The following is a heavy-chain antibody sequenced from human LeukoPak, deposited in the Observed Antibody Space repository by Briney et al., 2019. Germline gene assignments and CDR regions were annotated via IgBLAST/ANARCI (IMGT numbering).Heavy chain of an antibody. J-gene: IGHJ4*02. CDR1: GFTFSTYD. D-gene: IGHD3-22*01. CDR3: AKDRAWNYYDSSGPFDY. CDR2: IGASGDST. V-gene: IGHV3-23*01. Sequence: PGGSLRLSCAASGFTFSTYDISWVRQAPGKGLEWVSGIGASGDSTFYADSVKGRFTISRDNSKNTLYLQMNSLRAEDTAVYFCAKDRAWNYYDSSGPFDYWGQGTLVTVSS.